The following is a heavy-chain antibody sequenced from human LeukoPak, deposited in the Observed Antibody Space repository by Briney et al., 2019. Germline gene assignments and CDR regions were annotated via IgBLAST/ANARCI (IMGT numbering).Heavy chain of an antibody. Sequence: GGSLRLSCVASGFTFGKYWMSWVRQAPGKGLEWVASIKLDGSEKNYVDSVKGRFTISRDNTKNSLYLQMNSLRAEDTAVFYCARDQYDTWSRRGNFDSWGQGTLVIVSS. J-gene: IGHJ4*02. D-gene: IGHD3-3*01. CDR1: GFTFGKYW. CDR2: IKLDGSEK. V-gene: IGHV3-7*03. CDR3: ARDQYDTWSRRGNFDS.